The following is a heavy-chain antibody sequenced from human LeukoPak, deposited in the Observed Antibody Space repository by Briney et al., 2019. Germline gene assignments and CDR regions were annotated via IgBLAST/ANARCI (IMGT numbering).Heavy chain of an antibody. D-gene: IGHD2-2*01. V-gene: IGHV6-1*01. CDR3: ARRLTQYDCFDP. J-gene: IGHJ5*02. Sequence: SQTLSLTCAISGDSVSSNSVTWNWIRQSPSRGLEWLGRTYYRSTWYNDYAVSVRGRITVNPDTSKNKFSLHLNSVTPEDTAVYYCARRLTQYDCFDPWGQGILVTVSS. CDR2: TYYRSTWYN. CDR1: GDSVSSNSVT.